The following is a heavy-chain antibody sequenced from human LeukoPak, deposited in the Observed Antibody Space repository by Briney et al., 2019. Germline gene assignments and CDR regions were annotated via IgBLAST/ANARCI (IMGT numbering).Heavy chain of an antibody. D-gene: IGHD1-14*01. CDR1: GFTFSSNW. V-gene: IGHV3-74*01. CDR3: SRDFNERNDF. Sequence: PGGSLGLSCAASGFTFSSNWMHWVRQGPGKGLVWVSRINPDGSRTDYAESVKGRFTISRDNAKNTLSLEMNSLGDEDTAVYYCSRDFNERNDFWGQGTLVTVSS. J-gene: IGHJ4*02. CDR2: INPDGSRT.